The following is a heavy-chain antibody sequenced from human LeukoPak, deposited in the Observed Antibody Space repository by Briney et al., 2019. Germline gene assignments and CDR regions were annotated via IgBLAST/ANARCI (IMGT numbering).Heavy chain of an antibody. D-gene: IGHD3-10*01. CDR1: GFTFSSYS. CDR2: IQSKTDGGTT. V-gene: IGHV3-15*01. J-gene: IGHJ6*02. CDR3: AAGGRV. Sequence: GGSLRLSCAASGFTFSSYSMNWVRQAPGKGLEWVGRIQSKTDGGTTEYAAPVKGRFTISRDDSTNTLYLQMNSLKTEDTGVYYCAAGGRVWGQGTTVTVSS.